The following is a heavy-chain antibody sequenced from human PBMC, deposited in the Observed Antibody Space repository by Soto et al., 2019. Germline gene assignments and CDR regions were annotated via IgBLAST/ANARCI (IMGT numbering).Heavy chain of an antibody. V-gene: IGHV3-21*01. CDR2: ISSTTNYI. Sequence: PGGSLRLSCAASGFTFTRYSMNWVRQAPGKGLEWVSSISSTTNYIYYADSMKGRFTVSRDNAKNSVYLEMNSLSAVDTAVYYCARESEDLTSTFDYWGQGTLVTVSS. CDR3: ARESEDLTSTFDY. J-gene: IGHJ4*02. CDR1: GFTFTRYS.